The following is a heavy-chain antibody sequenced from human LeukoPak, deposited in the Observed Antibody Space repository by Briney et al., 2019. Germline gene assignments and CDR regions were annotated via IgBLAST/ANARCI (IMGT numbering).Heavy chain of an antibody. Sequence: SETLSLTCTVSGGSISSGTYFWGWIRQPPGNGLEWIGCVSYSGGTYYNPSLRSRVTISRDTSKNQFSLNLNSVTAADTAVYYCARVRTGSLFDYWGQGTLVTVSS. CDR1: GGSISSGTYF. J-gene: IGHJ4*02. V-gene: IGHV4-39*07. CDR3: ARVRTGSLFDY. D-gene: IGHD1-26*01. CDR2: VSYSGGT.